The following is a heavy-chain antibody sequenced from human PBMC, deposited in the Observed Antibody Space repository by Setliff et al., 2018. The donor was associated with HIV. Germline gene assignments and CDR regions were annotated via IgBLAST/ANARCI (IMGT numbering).Heavy chain of an antibody. Sequence: SETLSLTCTVSGGSISSHSWSWIRQPPGKGLEWIGSISYSGSTNYNPSLKSRVTISLDTSTSQFSLRLNSVTAADTAHYFCVVYFIGNGGRGLWGQGTQVTVSS. V-gene: IGHV4-59*11. CDR1: GGSISSHS. CDR3: VVYFIGNGGRGL. J-gene: IGHJ4*02. D-gene: IGHD2-15*01. CDR2: ISYSGST.